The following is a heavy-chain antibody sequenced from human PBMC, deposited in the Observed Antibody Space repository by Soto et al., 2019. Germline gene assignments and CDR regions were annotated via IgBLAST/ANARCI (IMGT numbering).Heavy chain of an antibody. D-gene: IGHD3-10*01. CDR3: ASGAGGYYYMDV. V-gene: IGHV3-74*01. Sequence: EVQLVESGGGLVQPGGSLRLSCAASGFTFSSYWMHWVRQVPGKGLVWVSRLYIDGSRTSYADSVKGRFTISRDNAKNSLYLQMNSLRVEDTDVYYCASGAGGYYYMDVWGKGTTVTVSS. CDR2: LYIDGSRT. J-gene: IGHJ6*03. CDR1: GFTFSSYW.